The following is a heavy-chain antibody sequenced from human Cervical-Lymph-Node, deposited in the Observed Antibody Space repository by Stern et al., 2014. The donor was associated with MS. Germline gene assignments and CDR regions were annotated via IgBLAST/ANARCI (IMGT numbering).Heavy chain of an antibody. J-gene: IGHJ1*01. CDR3: ARRDHDHDDYSTEHIQH. CDR2: IYHTGNA. CDR1: GGSISSSNW. V-gene: IGHV4-4*02. D-gene: IGHD4-17*01. Sequence: QVQLVESGPGLVKPSGTLSLTCAVSGGSISSSNWCSWVRQPPGKGMEGIGEIYHTGNAKYNTSPKSRVTIKVDKSKTQFSLKLTAVTAADTAVYYGARRDHDHDDYSTEHIQHWGQGTLVTVSS.